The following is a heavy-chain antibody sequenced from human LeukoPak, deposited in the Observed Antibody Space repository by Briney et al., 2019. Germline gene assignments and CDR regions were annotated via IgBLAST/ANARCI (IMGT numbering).Heavy chain of an antibody. J-gene: IGHJ4*02. CDR1: GFTFSSYG. Sequence: GGSLRLSCAASGFTFSSYGMSWVRQAPGKGLEWVSAISGSGGSTYYADSVKGRFTISRDNSKNTLYLQMNSLRAEDTAVYYCAKALTVGLVPFDYWGQGTLVTVSS. CDR2: ISGSGGST. D-gene: IGHD6-19*01. CDR3: AKALTVGLVPFDY. V-gene: IGHV3-23*01.